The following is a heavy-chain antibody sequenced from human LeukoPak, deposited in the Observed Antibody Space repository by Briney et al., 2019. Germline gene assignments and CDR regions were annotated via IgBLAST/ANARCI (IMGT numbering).Heavy chain of an antibody. V-gene: IGHV3-30*18. J-gene: IGHJ4*02. D-gene: IGHD3-10*01. CDR3: AKGHYYGSGSLDY. CDR1: GFTFSSYG. Sequence: GGSLRLSCAASGFTFSSYGMHWVRQAPGKGLEWVAVISYDGSNKYYADSVKGRFTISRDNSKNTLYLQMNSLRAEDTAVYYCAKGHYYGSGSLDYWGQGTLVTVSS. CDR2: ISYDGSNK.